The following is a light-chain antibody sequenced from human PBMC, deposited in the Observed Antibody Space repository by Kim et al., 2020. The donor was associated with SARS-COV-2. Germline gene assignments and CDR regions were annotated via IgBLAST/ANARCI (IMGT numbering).Light chain of an antibody. CDR1: QGIGSS. J-gene: IGKJ1*01. V-gene: IGKV1-8*01. CDR2: RAS. Sequence: AIRMTQSPSSFSASTGDRVTITCRASQGIGSSLAWYQQKPGKAPNLLIYRASTLQSGVPSGFSGSGSGTDFSLTINNLQSEDAATYYCQQYSDYPWTFGQGTKVDIK. CDR3: QQYSDYPWT.